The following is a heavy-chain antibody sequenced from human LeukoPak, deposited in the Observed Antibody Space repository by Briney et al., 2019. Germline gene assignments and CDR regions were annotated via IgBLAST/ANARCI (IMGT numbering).Heavy chain of an antibody. D-gene: IGHD3-16*01. CDR3: AIDPFGDFHFDP. CDR2: IYISGST. Sequence: SETLSLTCTVSGASISSYHWSWIRQPAGKGLEWIGRIYISGSTNYNPSLKSRVTLSLDTSKNQFSLNLSSVTAADTAVYYCAIDPFGDFHFDPWGQGTLVTVSS. CDR1: GASISSYH. J-gene: IGHJ5*02. V-gene: IGHV4-4*07.